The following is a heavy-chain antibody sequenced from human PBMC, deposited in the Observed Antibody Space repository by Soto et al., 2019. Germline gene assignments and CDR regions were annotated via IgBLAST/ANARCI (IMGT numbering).Heavy chain of an antibody. V-gene: IGHV1-24*01. CDR3: ATVSRGGVSAAGTKDFDY. Sequence: ASVKVSCKVSGYTLTELSMHWVRQAPGKGLEWMGGFDPEDGETIYAQKFQGRVTMTEDTSTDTAYMELSSLRSEDTALYYCATVSRGGVSAAGTKDFDYWGQGTLVTVSS. J-gene: IGHJ4*02. D-gene: IGHD6-13*01. CDR2: FDPEDGET. CDR1: GYTLTELS.